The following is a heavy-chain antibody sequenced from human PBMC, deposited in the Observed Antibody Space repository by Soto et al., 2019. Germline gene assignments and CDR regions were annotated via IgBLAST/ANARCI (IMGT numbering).Heavy chain of an antibody. Sequence: ASVKGSCKVYGDTFTDNYIHWVQQAPGKGLEWMGLIDPEDRETIHAETFRGRVTISADRSLDTAYMELGSLRNEDTALYYCVTGGLKWEFDYWGQGTLVTVSS. D-gene: IGHD1-26*01. CDR3: VTGGLKWEFDY. CDR2: IDPEDRET. J-gene: IGHJ4*02. CDR1: GDTFTDNY. V-gene: IGHV1-69-2*01.